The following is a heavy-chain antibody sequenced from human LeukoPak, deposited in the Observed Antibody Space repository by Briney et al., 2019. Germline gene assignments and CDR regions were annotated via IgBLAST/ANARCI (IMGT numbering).Heavy chain of an antibody. J-gene: IGHJ3*02. CDR1: GFTFSTYW. D-gene: IGHD2-2*01. V-gene: IGHV3-23*01. Sequence: GGSLRLSCAASGFTFSTYWMNWVRQAPGKGLEWVSDISGSGGSTYYADSVKGRFTISRDNSKNTLYLQMNSLRAEDTAVYYCAKDLVVIPAAGDAFDIWGQGTMVTVSS. CDR2: ISGSGGST. CDR3: AKDLVVIPAAGDAFDI.